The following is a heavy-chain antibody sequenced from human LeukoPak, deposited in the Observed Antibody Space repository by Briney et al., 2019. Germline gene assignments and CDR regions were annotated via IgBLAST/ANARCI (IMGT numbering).Heavy chain of an antibody. CDR2: IYTSGST. CDR3: ARNGGQPRIAAAGTGVWFDP. J-gene: IGHJ5*02. CDR1: GGSISSYY. D-gene: IGHD6-13*01. V-gene: IGHV4-4*07. Sequence: SETLSLTCTVSGGSISSYYWSWIRQPAGKGLEWIGRIYTSGSTNYNPSLKSRVTMSVDTSKNQFSLQLNSVTPEDTAVYYCARNGGQPRIAAAGTGVWFDPWGQGTLVTVSS.